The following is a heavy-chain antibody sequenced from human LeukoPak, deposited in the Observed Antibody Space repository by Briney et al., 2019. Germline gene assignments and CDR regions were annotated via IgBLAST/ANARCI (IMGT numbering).Heavy chain of an antibody. CDR3: AKSGGYGLIDY. D-gene: IGHD1-26*01. CDR1: GGSISSSNW. J-gene: IGHJ4*02. Sequence: ASETLSLTCAVSGGSISSSNWWSWVRQPPGKGLEWIGNIYYTGSTYYNASLQSRVTISIDTSKNQFSLRLNSVTAADTAMYYCAKSGGYGLIDYWGQGTLVTVSS. CDR2: IYYTGST. V-gene: IGHV4-4*02.